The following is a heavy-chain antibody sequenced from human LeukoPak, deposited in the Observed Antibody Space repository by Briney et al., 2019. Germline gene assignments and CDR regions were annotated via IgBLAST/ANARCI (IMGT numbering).Heavy chain of an antibody. Sequence: PSETLSLTCAVYGGPFNDYYWSWIRQPPGKGLEWIGKINHSGSTNYSPSLKSRVTISIDTSKNQFSLKLNSMTAADTAVYYCARGEGARDGYNYEGPFYFDYWGQGTLVTVSS. J-gene: IGHJ4*02. CDR2: INHSGST. D-gene: IGHD5-24*01. CDR3: ARGEGARDGYNYEGPFYFDY. V-gene: IGHV4-34*01. CDR1: GGPFNDYY.